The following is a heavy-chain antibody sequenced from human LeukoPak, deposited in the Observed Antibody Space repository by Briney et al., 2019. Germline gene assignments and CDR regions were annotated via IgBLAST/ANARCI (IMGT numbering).Heavy chain of an antibody. CDR1: GGSLSGYY. Sequence: PSETLSLTCAVYGGSLSGYYWSWIRQPPGKGLEWIGSIYYSGSTYYNPSLKSRVTISVDTSKNQFSLKLSSVTAADTAVYYCARHRGITIFGVAAVDYWGQGTLVTVSS. D-gene: IGHD3-3*01. V-gene: IGHV4-39*01. CDR3: ARHRGITIFGVAAVDY. CDR2: IYYSGST. J-gene: IGHJ4*02.